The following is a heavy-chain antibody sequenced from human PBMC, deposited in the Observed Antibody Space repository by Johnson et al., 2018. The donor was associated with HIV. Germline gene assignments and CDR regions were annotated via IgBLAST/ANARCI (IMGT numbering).Heavy chain of an antibody. CDR2: IYNGTT. V-gene: IGHV3-30*14. CDR3: TRESTEAFDI. D-gene: IGHD1-14*01. Sequence: QVQLVESGGGVVQPGRSLRLSCAASGFTFSNYAMHWVRQAPGKGLEWVSLIYNGTTFYADSVKGRFTISRDNSKNTLYLQMNSLRAEDTAVYYCTRESTEAFDILGQGTMVTVSS. J-gene: IGHJ3*02. CDR1: GFTFSNYA.